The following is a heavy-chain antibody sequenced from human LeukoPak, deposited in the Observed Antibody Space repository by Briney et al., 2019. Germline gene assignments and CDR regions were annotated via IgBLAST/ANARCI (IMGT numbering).Heavy chain of an antibody. CDR1: RYTFTEHY. J-gene: IGHJ6*03. CDR3: ARSAGHCSSGVCFTDYYMDV. CDR2: RNCNIGYA. D-gene: IGHD2-8*01. V-gene: IGHV1-2*02. Sequence: ASVKVSCKSSRYTFTEHYIYWLRQAPGQGLEWVGRRNCNIGYATSVQKFQGGVTMTRDTSVSTAYMDLSSVTADDTAVYFCARSAGHCSSGVCFTDYYMDVWGRGTMVTVSS.